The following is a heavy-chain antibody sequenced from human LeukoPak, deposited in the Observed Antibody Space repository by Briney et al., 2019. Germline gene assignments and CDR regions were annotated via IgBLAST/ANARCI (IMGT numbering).Heavy chain of an antibody. CDR1: SGSFSGYY. Sequence: SETLSLTCAVYSGSFSGYYWTWFRQPPGKGLEWIGEFNHNWGAKYNPSLKSRVTISVDTSKNHLSLGLNSVTAADTAVYYCAASLWFGIYPDYWGQGSLVTVSS. D-gene: IGHD3-10*01. V-gene: IGHV4-34*01. J-gene: IGHJ4*02. CDR3: AASLWFGIYPDY. CDR2: FNHNWGA.